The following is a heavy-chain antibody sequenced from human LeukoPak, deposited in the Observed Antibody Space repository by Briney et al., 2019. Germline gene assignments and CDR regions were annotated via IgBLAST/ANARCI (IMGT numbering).Heavy chain of an antibody. CDR1: GFTFSSYA. J-gene: IGHJ4*02. V-gene: IGHV3-23*01. CDR3: AKTMGAIDHDY. D-gene: IGHD1-26*01. CDR2: ISGSGGST. Sequence: AGGSLRLSCAASGFTFSSYAMSWVRQAPGKGLEWVSAISGSGGSTYYAESVKGRFTISRDNLKNTMYLQMNSLRAEDTAVYYCAKTMGAIDHDYWGQGTLVIVSS.